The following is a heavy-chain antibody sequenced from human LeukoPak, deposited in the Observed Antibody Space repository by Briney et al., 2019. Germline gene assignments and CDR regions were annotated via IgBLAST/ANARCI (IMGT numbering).Heavy chain of an antibody. CDR1: GDSISSGDYY. Sequence: PSETLSLTCTVSGDSISSGDYYWSWIRQPAGKGLEWIGRISSSGSTNYNPSLKSRVTTSVDTSKNQFSLKLSSVTAADTAVYYCARSTVTTSYYFYMDVWGKGTTVTISS. J-gene: IGHJ6*03. CDR3: ARSTVTTSYYFYMDV. CDR2: ISSSGST. V-gene: IGHV4-61*02. D-gene: IGHD4-17*01.